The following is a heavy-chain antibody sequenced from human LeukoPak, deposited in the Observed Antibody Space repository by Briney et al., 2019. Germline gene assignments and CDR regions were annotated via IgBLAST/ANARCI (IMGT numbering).Heavy chain of an antibody. CDR3: ARGLRFLEWLLLYGMDV. CDR2: ISYDGSIK. Sequence: GGSLRLSCAASGFTFSSYAMHWVRQAPGKGLEWVAVISYDGSIKYYADSVKGRFTISRDNSKNTLYLQMNSLRAEDTAVYYCARGLRFLEWLLLYGMDVWGQGTTVTVSS. D-gene: IGHD3-3*01. CDR1: GFTFSSYA. J-gene: IGHJ6*02. V-gene: IGHV3-30-3*01.